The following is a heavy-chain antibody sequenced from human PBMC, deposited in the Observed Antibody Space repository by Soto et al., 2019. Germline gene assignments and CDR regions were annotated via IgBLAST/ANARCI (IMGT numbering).Heavy chain of an antibody. J-gene: IGHJ4*02. D-gene: IGHD6-19*01. V-gene: IGHV4-4*02. CDR1: GDSVSSPYY. CDR2: VFHTGTT. CDR3: ARSAGWYAVHS. Sequence: QVQLQESGPGLVKPSGTLSLTCAVSGDSVSSPYYWCWVRQPPGKGLEWIGEVFHTGTTSYNPSLRXXVTISMDKSNNQSSLDLSSVTAADTAVYYCARSAGWYAVHSWGPGTLVIVSS.